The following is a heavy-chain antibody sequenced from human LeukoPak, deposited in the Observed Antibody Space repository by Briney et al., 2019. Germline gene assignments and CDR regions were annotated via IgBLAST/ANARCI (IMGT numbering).Heavy chain of an antibody. CDR2: ISSTGTTK. D-gene: IGHD3-16*01. J-gene: IGHJ4*02. CDR3: ARGGVDY. CDR1: GFTFISFE. V-gene: IGHV3-48*03. Sequence: PGGSLRLSCAASGFTFISFEMNWIRQAPGKGLEWVSYISSTGTTKYYADSVKGRFTIFRDNAKNSLYLQMNSLRAEDTAVYYCARGGVDYWGQGTLVTVSS.